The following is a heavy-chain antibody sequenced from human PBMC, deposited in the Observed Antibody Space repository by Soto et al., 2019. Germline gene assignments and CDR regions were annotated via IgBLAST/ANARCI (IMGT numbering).Heavy chain of an antibody. J-gene: IGHJ5*02. V-gene: IGHV4-4*07. CDR2: INSDGNT. D-gene: IGHD5-12*01. Sequence: SETLSLTCTVSVGSLVSDYCTWIRQPAGGGLEWIGRINSDGNTNYSPSLKSRVTMSVDPSRKHFSLNLTSVTAADTASYFCARARRLENWFDPWGPGIQVTVSS. CDR1: VGSLVSDY. CDR3: ARARRLENWFDP.